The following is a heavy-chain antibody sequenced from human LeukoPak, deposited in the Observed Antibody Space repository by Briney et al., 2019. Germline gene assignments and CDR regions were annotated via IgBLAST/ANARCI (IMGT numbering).Heavy chain of an antibody. V-gene: IGHV3-21*01. CDR2: ISSSSSYI. J-gene: IGHJ6*02. CDR3: ARTLAAAGYYYYYGMDV. CDR1: GLTFSSYS. D-gene: IGHD6-13*01. Sequence: PGGSLRLSCAASGLTFSSYSMNWVRQAPGKGLEWVSSISSSSSYIYYADSVKGRFTISRDNAKNSLYLQMNSLRAEDTAVYYCARTLAAAGYYYYYGMDVWGQGTTVTVSS.